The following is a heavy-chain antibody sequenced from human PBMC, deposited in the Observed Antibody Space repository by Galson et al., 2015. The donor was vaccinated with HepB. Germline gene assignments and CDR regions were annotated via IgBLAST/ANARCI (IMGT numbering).Heavy chain of an antibody. CDR2: ISYDGSNK. J-gene: IGHJ4*02. Sequence: SLRLSCAASGFTFSSYGMHWVRQAPGKGLEWVAVISYDGSNKYYADSVKGRFTISRDNSKNTLYLQMNSLRAEDTAVYYCANLPWYNWNDEGSFDYWGQGTLVTVSS. CDR3: ANLPWYNWNDEGSFDY. V-gene: IGHV3-30*18. CDR1: GFTFSSYG. D-gene: IGHD1-1*01.